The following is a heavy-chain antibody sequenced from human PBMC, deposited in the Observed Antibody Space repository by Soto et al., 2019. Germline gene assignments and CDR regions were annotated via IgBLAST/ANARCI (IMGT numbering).Heavy chain of an antibody. J-gene: IGHJ4*02. CDR2: IYSSEHF. CDR3: ARGGGEYRFDR. D-gene: IGHD3-16*01. V-gene: IGHV4-59*01. CDR1: YFGTYY. Sequence: SETLSLTCTGAYFGTYYWSWIRQPPGKGLEWVGYIYSSEHFKYNPSLKSRLTLSVDPSKKQVSLRLTSVTAADTAVYYFARGGGEYRFDRGGQEPLVTVSS.